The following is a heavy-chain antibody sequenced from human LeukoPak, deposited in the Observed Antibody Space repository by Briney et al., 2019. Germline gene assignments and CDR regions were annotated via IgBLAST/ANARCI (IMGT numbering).Heavy chain of an antibody. CDR3: TTDEGLGMDY. V-gene: IGHV3-15*01. CDR1: GFTFSNAW. CDR2: IKSKTDGGTT. J-gene: IGHJ4*02. Sequence: PGGSLRLSCAASGFTFSNAWMSWVRQAPGKGLEWDGRIKSKTDGGTTDYAAPVKGRFTISRDDSKNTLYLQMNSLKTEDTAVYYCTTDEGLGMDYWGQGTLVTVSS.